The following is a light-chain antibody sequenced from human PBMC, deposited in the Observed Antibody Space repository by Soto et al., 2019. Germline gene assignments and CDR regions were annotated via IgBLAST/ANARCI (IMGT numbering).Light chain of an antibody. CDR2: AAS. CDR1: QSLGTY. CDR3: QQYNYWPPLT. V-gene: IGKV1-39*01. J-gene: IGKJ4*01. Sequence: EIQMSQSRYSLFASVGDLVTSTCCGSQSLGTYLHWYQQKPGKAPKLLIYAASNLQSGVPSRFSGSGSGTDFTLTISSLQSEDFAVYFCQQYNYWPPLTFGGGTKVDIK.